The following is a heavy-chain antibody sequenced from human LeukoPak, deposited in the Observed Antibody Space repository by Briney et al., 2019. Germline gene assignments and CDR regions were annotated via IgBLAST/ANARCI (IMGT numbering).Heavy chain of an antibody. CDR1: GASISSNY. CDR3: ASVDNYYYLDV. V-gene: IGHV4-59*01. D-gene: IGHD2-21*01. CDR2: IYYSGNT. J-gene: IGHJ6*03. Sequence: PSEALSLTCTVSGASISSNYWSWVRQPPGKGLEWTGYIYYSGNTDYNPPLKSRVTISVDTSKNEFSLKLSSVIAADTAVYYCASVDNYYYLDVWGKGTTVTVSS.